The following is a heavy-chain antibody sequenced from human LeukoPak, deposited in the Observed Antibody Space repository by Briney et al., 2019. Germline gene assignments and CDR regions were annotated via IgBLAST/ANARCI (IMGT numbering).Heavy chain of an antibody. V-gene: IGHV1-2*02. D-gene: IGHD2-2*01. CDR3: ARDLLVVVPAASGY. CDR1: GYTFTGYY. J-gene: IGHJ4*02. CDR2: INPNSGGT. Sequence: ASVTVSCKASGYTFTGYYMHWVRQAPGQGLEWMGWINPNSGGTNYAQKFQGRVTMTRDTSISTAYMELSRLRSDDTAVYYCARDLLVVVPAASGYWGQGTLVTVSS.